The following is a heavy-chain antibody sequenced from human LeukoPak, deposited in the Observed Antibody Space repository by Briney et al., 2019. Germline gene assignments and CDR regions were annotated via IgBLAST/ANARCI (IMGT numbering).Heavy chain of an antibody. CDR3: PTNVRDAFDI. CDR2: ISGGGGST. V-gene: IGHV3-23*01. CDR1: EFTFSSYG. J-gene: IGHJ3*02. Sequence: PGGTLRLSCAASEFTFSSYGMSWVRQAPGKGLEWVSVISGGGGSTYYADSVKGRFTISRDNSKNTLYLQMDSLRIEDTAVYYCPTNVRDAFDIWGQGTMVTVSS.